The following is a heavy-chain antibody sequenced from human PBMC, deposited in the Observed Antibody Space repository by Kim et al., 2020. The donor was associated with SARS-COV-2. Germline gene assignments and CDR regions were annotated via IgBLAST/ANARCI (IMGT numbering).Heavy chain of an antibody. J-gene: IGHJ4*02. CDR1: GGSIRSGGKF. Sequence: SETLSLTCSVSGGSIRSGGKFWTWIRQHPAKGLEWIGYISYSGNSHYSPSLRSRVSISLQTSENQFSLELTPVTAADTAVYYCARGSPLDYWGQGILVTVSS. CDR2: ISYSGNS. V-gene: IGHV4-31*03. CDR3: ARGSPLDY. D-gene: IGHD6-6*01.